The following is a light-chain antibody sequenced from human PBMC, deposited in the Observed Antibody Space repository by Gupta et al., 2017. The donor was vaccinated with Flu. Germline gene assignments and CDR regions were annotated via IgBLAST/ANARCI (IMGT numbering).Light chain of an antibody. Sequence: DIVMTQSPLSLPVTPGEPAPISCRSSPSLLHSNGYNYLDWYLQKPGQSPKLLIYLGSNRASGVPDRVSCSGSGTDFTLKISRVEAEDVGVYYCMQALQTPPWTFGQGTKVEIK. CDR1: PSLLHSNGYNY. V-gene: IGKV2-28*01. J-gene: IGKJ1*01. CDR3: MQALQTPPWT. CDR2: LGS.